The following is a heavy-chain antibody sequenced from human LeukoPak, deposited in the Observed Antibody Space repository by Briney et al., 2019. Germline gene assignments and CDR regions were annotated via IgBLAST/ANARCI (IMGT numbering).Heavy chain of an antibody. Sequence: PSETLSLNCAVCGGSFSGYYWSWIRQPPGKGLEWIGEINHSGSTNYNPSLKSRVTISVDTSKNQFSLKLSSVTAADTAVYYCARERYYDFWSGYYYFDYWGQGTLVTVSS. CDR1: GGSFSGYY. CDR2: INHSGST. D-gene: IGHD3-3*01. CDR3: ARERYYDFWSGYYYFDY. V-gene: IGHV4-34*01. J-gene: IGHJ4*02.